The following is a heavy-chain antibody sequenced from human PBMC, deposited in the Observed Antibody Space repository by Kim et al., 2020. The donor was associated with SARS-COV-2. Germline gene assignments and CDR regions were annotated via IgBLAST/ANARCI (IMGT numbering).Heavy chain of an antibody. CDR3: AKVPSASWARPYFDY. Sequence: GGSLRLSCAASGFTFGDYAMHWVRQAPGKGLEWVSGINWNSGSMGYADSVKGRFTISRDNAKNSLYLQMNSLRPEDAALYYCAKVPSASWARPYFDYWGQGTLGTVSS. V-gene: IGHV3-9*01. CDR2: INWNSGSM. CDR1: GFTFGDYA. J-gene: IGHJ4*02. D-gene: IGHD2-2*01.